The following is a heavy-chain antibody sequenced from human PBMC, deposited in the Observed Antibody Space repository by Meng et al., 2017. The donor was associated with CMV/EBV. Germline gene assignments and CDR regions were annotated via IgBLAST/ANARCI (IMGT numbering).Heavy chain of an antibody. V-gene: IGHV4-34*01. CDR1: GGSFSGYY. Sequence: SETLSLTCAVYGGSFSGYYWSWIRQPPGKGLEWIGEINHSGSTNYNPSLKSRVTISVDTSKNQFSLKLSSVTAADTAVYYCARGRVLPNRGTKLLYLNWFDPWGQGTLVTVSS. D-gene: IGHD2-2*02. CDR2: INHSGST. CDR3: ARGRVLPNRGTKLLYLNWFDP. J-gene: IGHJ5*02.